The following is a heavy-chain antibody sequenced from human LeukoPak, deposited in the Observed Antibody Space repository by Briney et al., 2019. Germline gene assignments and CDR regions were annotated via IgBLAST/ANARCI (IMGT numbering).Heavy chain of an antibody. D-gene: IGHD6-19*01. CDR2: IYHSGST. J-gene: IGHJ4*02. Sequence: PSETLSLTCAVSGGSISSSNWWSWVRQPPGKGLEWIGQIYHSGSTNNNPSLKSRATISVDKSKNQFSLKLTSVTAADTAVYYCARAPTSYSSAWDTFDYWGQGTLVTVSS. CDR3: ARAPTSYSSAWDTFDY. V-gene: IGHV4-4*02. CDR1: GGSISSSNW.